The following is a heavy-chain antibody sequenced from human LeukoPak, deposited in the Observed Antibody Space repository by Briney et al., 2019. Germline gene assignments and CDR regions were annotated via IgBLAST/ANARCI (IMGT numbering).Heavy chain of an antibody. Sequence: GGSLRLSCPASGFTPSGYWMHWVRQAPGKGLVWVSLMNSDGTTTTYADSVRGRFTISRDNAKNTLYLQMNSLRADDTAVYYCARYVVASACFDSWGQGTLVTVSS. CDR1: GFTPSGYW. V-gene: IGHV3-74*01. D-gene: IGHD2-21*01. CDR2: MNSDGTTT. CDR3: ARYVVASACFDS. J-gene: IGHJ4*02.